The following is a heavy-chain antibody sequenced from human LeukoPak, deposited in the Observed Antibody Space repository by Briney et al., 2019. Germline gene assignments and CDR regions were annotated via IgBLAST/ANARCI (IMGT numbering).Heavy chain of an antibody. CDR2: IYYSGNT. CDR3: ARVVGATFFY. Sequence: SQTLSLTCTVSDGFISSGGYYWSWIRQHPGKGLEWIGYIYYSGNTYYNPSLKSRVTISVDTSKNQFSLKLSSVTAADTAVYYCARVVGATFFYWGQGTLVTVSS. V-gene: IGHV4-31*03. CDR1: DGFISSGGYY. D-gene: IGHD1-26*01. J-gene: IGHJ4*02.